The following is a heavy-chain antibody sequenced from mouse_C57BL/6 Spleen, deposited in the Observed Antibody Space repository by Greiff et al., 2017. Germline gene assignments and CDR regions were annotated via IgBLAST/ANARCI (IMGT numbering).Heavy chain of an antibody. V-gene: IGHV1-50*01. D-gene: IGHD2-3*01. CDR2: IDPSDSYT. CDR3: ASYDGYSFDY. Sequence: QVQLQQPGAELVKPGASVKLSCKASGYTFTSYWMQWVKQRPGQGLEWIGEIDPSDSYTNYNQKFKGKATLTVDTSSSTAYMQLSSLTSEDSAVYYCASYDGYSFDYWGQGTTLTVSS. J-gene: IGHJ2*01. CDR1: GYTFTSYW.